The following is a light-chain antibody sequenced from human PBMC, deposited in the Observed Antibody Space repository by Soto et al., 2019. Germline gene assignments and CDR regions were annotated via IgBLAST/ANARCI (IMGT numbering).Light chain of an antibody. J-gene: IGKJ5*01. CDR3: HQYGSSPPVT. CDR2: GAS. CDR1: QSVSSSY. V-gene: IGKV3-20*01. Sequence: ENVLTQSPGTLSLSPGERATLSCRASQSVSSSYLAWYQQKPGQAPRLLIYGASSRATGIPDRFSGSESGTDFTLTISRLEPEDFAMYYCHQYGSSPPVTFGQGTRLEIK.